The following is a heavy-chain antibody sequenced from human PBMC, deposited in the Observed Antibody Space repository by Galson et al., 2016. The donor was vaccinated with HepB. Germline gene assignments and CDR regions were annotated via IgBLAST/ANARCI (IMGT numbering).Heavy chain of an antibody. J-gene: IGHJ5*02. V-gene: IGHV1-18*01. D-gene: IGHD2-2*01. CDR2: ISAYNGNT. CDR1: GYTFTSHD. CDR3: ARASTSWINWFDP. Sequence: SVKVSCKASGYTFTSHDISWVRQAPGQGLEWVGWISAYNGNTNYAQKLQGRVTMTTDKSTSTAYMELRSLRSDDTAVYYCARASTSWINWFDPWGQGTLVTVSS.